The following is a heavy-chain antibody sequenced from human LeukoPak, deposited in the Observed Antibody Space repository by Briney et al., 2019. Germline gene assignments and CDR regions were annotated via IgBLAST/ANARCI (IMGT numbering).Heavy chain of an antibody. CDR3: ARELMVRGVNWFDP. V-gene: IGHV3-66*01. J-gene: IGHJ5*02. CDR2: IYSGGST. Sequence: ETLSLTCIVSGGSISSSIYYWAWVRQPPGKGLEWVSVIYSGGSTYYADSVKGRFTISRDNSKNTLYLQMNSLRAEDTAVYYCARELMVRGVNWFDPWGQGTLVTVSS. D-gene: IGHD3-10*01. CDR1: GGSISSSIYY.